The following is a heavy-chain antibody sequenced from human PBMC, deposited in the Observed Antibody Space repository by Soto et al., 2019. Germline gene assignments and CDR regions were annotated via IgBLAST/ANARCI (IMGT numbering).Heavy chain of an antibody. V-gene: IGHV3-7*01. D-gene: IGHD2-2*01. Sequence: GGSLRLSCAASGFTFSSYWMSWVRQAPGKGLEWVANIKQDGSEKYYVDSVKGRFTISRDNAKNSLYLQMNSLRAEDTAVYYCASQGYCISTSCYYYYGMDVWGQGTTVTVSS. J-gene: IGHJ6*02. CDR1: GFTFSSYW. CDR3: ASQGYCISTSCYYYYGMDV. CDR2: IKQDGSEK.